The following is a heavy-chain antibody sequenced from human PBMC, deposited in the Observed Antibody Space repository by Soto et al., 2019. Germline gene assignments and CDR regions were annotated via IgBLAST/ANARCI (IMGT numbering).Heavy chain of an antibody. J-gene: IGHJ4*02. V-gene: IGHV1-8*01. CDR1: GYAFTSYD. CDR2: MNPNSGNT. Sequence: ASVKVSCKASGYAFTSYDINWVRQATGRGLEWMGWMNPNSGNTGYAQKFQGRVTMTRNTSISTAYMELSSLRSEDTAVYYCARGWDFILTGLPALPHYWGQGTLVTVSS. D-gene: IGHD3-9*01. CDR3: ARGWDFILTGLPALPHY.